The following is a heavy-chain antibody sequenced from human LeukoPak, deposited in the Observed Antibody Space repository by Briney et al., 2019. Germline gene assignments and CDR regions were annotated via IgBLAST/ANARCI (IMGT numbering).Heavy chain of an antibody. CDR3: AKGTVAGTYSYYFDY. CDR2: ISGSGGST. Sequence: GGSLRLSCAASGFAFSSYAMSWVRQAPGKGLEWVSAISGSGGSTYYADSVKGRFTISRDNSKNTLYLQMNSLRAEDTAVYYCAKGTVAGTYSYYFDYWGQGTLVTVSS. J-gene: IGHJ4*02. D-gene: IGHD6-19*01. CDR1: GFAFSSYA. V-gene: IGHV3-23*01.